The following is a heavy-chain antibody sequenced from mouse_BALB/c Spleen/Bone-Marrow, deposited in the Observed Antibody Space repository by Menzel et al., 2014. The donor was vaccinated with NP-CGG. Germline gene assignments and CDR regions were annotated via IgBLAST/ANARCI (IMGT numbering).Heavy chain of an antibody. Sequence: EVHLVESGGGLVKPGGSLKLSCAASGFAFSSYDMSWVRQTPEKRLEWVAYISSGGGSTSYPDTVKGRFTISRDNAKNTLYLQMSSLKSEDTAMYYCARPLYYYGSSPFYAIDYWGQGTSVTVSS. CDR1: GFAFSSYD. J-gene: IGHJ4*01. D-gene: IGHD1-1*01. CDR2: ISSGGGST. CDR3: ARPLYYYGSSPFYAIDY. V-gene: IGHV5-12-1*01.